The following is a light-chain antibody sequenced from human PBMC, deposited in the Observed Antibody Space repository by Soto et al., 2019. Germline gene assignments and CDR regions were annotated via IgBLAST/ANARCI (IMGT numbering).Light chain of an antibody. V-gene: IGLV2-8*01. CDR1: SSDVGSYNY. J-gene: IGLJ2*01. Sequence: QSALTQPPSASGSPGQSVTISCTGTSSDVGSYNYVSWYQQHPGKAPKLMIYEVSKRPSGVSDRFSGSKSGNTASLTVSGLQAEDEADYYCSSYAGSNNFVFGGGTKVTVL. CDR2: EVS. CDR3: SSYAGSNNFV.